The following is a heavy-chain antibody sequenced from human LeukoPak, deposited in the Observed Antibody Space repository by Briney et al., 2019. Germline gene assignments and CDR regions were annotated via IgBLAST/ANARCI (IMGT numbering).Heavy chain of an antibody. J-gene: IGHJ4*02. V-gene: IGHV1-2*02. D-gene: IGHD6-19*01. CDR3: ARSIAVYPLFDY. Sequence: ASVKVSCKASGYTFTGYYIHWVRQAPGQGLEWMGWINPNSGGTNYAQKFRGRVTTTRDTSVTTAYMELSRLRSDDTAVYYCARSIAVYPLFDYWGQGTLVTVSS. CDR1: GYTFTGYY. CDR2: INPNSGGT.